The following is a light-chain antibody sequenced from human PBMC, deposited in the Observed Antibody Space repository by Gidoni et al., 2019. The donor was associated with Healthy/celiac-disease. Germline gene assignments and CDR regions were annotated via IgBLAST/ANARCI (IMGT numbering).Light chain of an antibody. V-gene: IGKV4-1*01. CDR1: QSVLYSSNNKNY. CDR3: QQYYSTPPT. Sequence: GERATINCKSSQSVLYSSNNKNYLAWYQLCLWARGPPSTRESGVPDRFSGSGSGTDFTLTISSLQAEDVAVYYCQQYYSTPPTFGQGTKVEIK. J-gene: IGKJ1*01. CDR2: S.